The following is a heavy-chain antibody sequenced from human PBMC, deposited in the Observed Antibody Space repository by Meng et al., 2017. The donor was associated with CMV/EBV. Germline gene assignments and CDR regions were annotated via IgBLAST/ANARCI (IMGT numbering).Heavy chain of an antibody. CDR3: AKQLVYYYYGMDV. CDR2: IRYDGSNK. D-gene: IGHD6-13*01. V-gene: IGHV3-30*02. Sequence: GESLKISCAASGLTFTNAWMSWVRQAPGKGLEWVAFIRYDGSNKYYADSVKGRFTISRDNSKNTLYLQMNSLRAEDTAVYYCAKQLVYYYYGMDVWGQGTTVTVSS. CDR1: GLTFTNAW. J-gene: IGHJ6*02.